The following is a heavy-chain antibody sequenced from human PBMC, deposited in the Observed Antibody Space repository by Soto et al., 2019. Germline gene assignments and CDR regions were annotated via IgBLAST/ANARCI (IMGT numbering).Heavy chain of an antibody. Sequence: GGSLRLSCAASGFTFSSYAMSWVRQAPGKGLEWVSAISGSGGSTYYADSVKGRFTISRDNSKNTLYLQMNSLRAEDTAVFYCAKDGGSSWSDYYYYGMDVWGQGTTVTVSS. J-gene: IGHJ6*02. CDR2: ISGSGGST. D-gene: IGHD6-13*01. CDR3: AKDGGSSWSDYYYYGMDV. CDR1: GFTFSSYA. V-gene: IGHV3-23*01.